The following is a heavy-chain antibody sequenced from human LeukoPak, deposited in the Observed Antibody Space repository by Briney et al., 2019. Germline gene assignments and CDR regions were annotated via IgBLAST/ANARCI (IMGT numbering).Heavy chain of an antibody. D-gene: IGHD4-11*01. Sequence: ASVKVSCKASGYTFTTYGTSWVRQAPGQGLEWMGWISGYNGDTNYAQNFQGRVTMTTDTSPSTAYMELRSLRSDDTAVYYCARNRVTITTMRYLDPWGQGTRVTVSS. CDR3: ARNRVTITTMRYLDP. CDR2: ISGYNGDT. J-gene: IGHJ5*02. V-gene: IGHV1-18*01. CDR1: GYTFTTYG.